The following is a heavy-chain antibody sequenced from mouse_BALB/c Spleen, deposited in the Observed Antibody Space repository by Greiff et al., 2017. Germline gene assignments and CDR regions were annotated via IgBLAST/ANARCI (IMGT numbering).Heavy chain of an antibody. CDR3: TPYDGYYSHFDY. J-gene: IGHJ2*01. CDR2: IYPGNSDT. V-gene: IGHV1-5*01. CDR1: GYTFTSYW. D-gene: IGHD2-3*01. Sequence: DVKLVESGTVLARPGASVKMSCKASGYTFTSYWMHWVKQRPGQGLEWIGAIYPGNSDTSYNQKFKGKAKLTAVTSTSTAYMELSSLTNEDSAVYYCTPYDGYYSHFDYWGQGTTLTVSS.